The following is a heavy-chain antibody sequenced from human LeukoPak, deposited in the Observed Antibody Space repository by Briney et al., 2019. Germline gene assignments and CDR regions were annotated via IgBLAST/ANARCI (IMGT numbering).Heavy chain of an antibody. V-gene: IGHV3-23*01. Sequence: GGSLRLTCAASGFTFSSYAMSWVRQAPGKGLEWVSAISGSGGSTYYADSVKGRFTISRDNSKNTLYLQMNSLRAEDTAVYYCAKPTGRSTSLMNGMDVWGQGTTVTVSS. CDR3: AKPTGRSTSLMNGMDV. CDR2: ISGSGGST. CDR1: GFTFSSYA. D-gene: IGHD2-2*01. J-gene: IGHJ6*02.